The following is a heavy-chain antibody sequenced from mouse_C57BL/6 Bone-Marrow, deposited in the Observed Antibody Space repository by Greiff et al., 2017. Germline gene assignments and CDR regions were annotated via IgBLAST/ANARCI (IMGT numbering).Heavy chain of an antibody. CDR3: ARQGQLRLPAY. Sequence: EVMLVESGGGLVQPGGSLKLSCAASGFTFSDYGMAWVRQAPRTGPEWVAFISNLAYSIYYADTVTGRFTISRENAKNTLYLEMSSLRSEDTAMYYCARQGQLRLPAYWGQGTLVTVSA. CDR1: GFTFSDYG. J-gene: IGHJ3*01. D-gene: IGHD3-2*02. CDR2: ISNLAYSI. V-gene: IGHV5-15*01.